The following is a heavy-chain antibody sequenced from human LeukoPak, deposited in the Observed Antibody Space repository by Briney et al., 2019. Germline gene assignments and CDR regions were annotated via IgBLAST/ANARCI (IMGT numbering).Heavy chain of an antibody. CDR2: ISGNSNNI. CDR1: GFILSNYN. V-gene: IGHV3-21*01. CDR3: ARRGYCSGGSCLN. D-gene: IGHD2-15*01. J-gene: IGHJ4*02. Sequence: GGSLRLSCAASGFILSNYNMNWVRRAPGKGLEWVSSISGNSNNINYADSVKGRFTISRDNAKNTLYLQMNSLRVEDTAVYYCARRGYCSGGSCLNWGQGTLVTVSS.